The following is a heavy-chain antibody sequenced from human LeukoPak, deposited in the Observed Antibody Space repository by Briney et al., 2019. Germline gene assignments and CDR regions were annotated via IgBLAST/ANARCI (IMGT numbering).Heavy chain of an antibody. J-gene: IGHJ6*02. D-gene: IGHD2-2*01. V-gene: IGHV3-23*01. Sequence: GGSPRLSCVASGFTLSSYTINWVRRAPGKGLEWVSVISRRGDTKYYADSVKGRFTISRDNSKNTVFLQMNSLSADDTATYYCAKGGDVAVVPAAGPYYAMDVWGQGTTVTVSS. CDR2: ISRRGDTK. CDR1: GFTLSSYT. CDR3: AKGGDVAVVPAAGPYYAMDV.